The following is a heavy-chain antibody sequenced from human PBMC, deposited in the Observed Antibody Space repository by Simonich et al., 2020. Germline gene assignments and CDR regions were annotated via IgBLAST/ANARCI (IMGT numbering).Heavy chain of an antibody. CDR2: IGTAGDT. J-gene: IGHJ5*02. Sequence: EVQLVESGGGLVQPGGSLRLSCAASGFTFSSYDMHWVRQDTGKGLGWVAAIGTAGDTYYPGSVKGRFTNSRENAKNSLYLQMNSLRAGDTAVYYCARGGYSGSYNWFDPWGQGTLVTVSS. D-gene: IGHD1-26*01. CDR3: ARGGYSGSYNWFDP. CDR1: GFTFSSYD. V-gene: IGHV3-13*01.